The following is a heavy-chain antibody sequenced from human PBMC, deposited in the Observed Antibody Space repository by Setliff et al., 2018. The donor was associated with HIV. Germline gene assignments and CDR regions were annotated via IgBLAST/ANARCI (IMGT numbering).Heavy chain of an antibody. CDR1: GFSFGSHS. J-gene: IGHJ4*02. V-gene: IGHV3-48*01. CDR3: VTRYCGESICPEFDY. Sequence: GGSLRLSCAASGFSFGSHSMAWVRQAPGKGLEWVAYISSTSATIFYADSVKGRFTISRDNSKNTLDLQINSLRPEDTAVYYCVTRYCGESICPEFDYWGQGTLVTVSS. CDR2: ISSTSATI. D-gene: IGHD2-21*01.